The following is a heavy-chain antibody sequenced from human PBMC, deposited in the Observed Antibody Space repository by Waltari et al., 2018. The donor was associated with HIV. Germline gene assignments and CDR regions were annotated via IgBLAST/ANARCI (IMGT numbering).Heavy chain of an antibody. J-gene: IGHJ4*02. Sequence: QVQLVESGGGVVQPGGSLRLSCAASGFTFSSYGMHWVRQAPGKGRGWVAFIRYDGSNKYYADSVKGRFTISRDNSKNTLYLQMNSLRAEDTAVYYCAKDPAVGATGFDYWGQGTLVTVSS. CDR2: IRYDGSNK. CDR1: GFTFSSYG. CDR3: AKDPAVGATGFDY. D-gene: IGHD1-26*01. V-gene: IGHV3-30*02.